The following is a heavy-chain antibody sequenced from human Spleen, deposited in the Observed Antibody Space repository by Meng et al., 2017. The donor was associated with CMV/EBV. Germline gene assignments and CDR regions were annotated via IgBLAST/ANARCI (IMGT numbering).Heavy chain of an antibody. Sequence: SGFRFSSYAMHWVRQALGKGLEWVAVISYDGSNKYYAESVKGRFTISRDNSKNTLYVQLNSLRAEDTAVYYCARDESVVVELGYFDLWGRGTLVTVSS. CDR3: ARDESVVVELGYFDL. D-gene: IGHD2-21*01. V-gene: IGHV3-30*04. J-gene: IGHJ2*01. CDR1: GFRFSSYA. CDR2: ISYDGSNK.